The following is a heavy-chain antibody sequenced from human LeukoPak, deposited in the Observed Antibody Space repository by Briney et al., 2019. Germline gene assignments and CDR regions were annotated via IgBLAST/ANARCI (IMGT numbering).Heavy chain of an antibody. J-gene: IGHJ5*02. CDR2: INPNSGGT. D-gene: IGHD2-15*01. CDR3: ARDLPYCSGGSCYAGEGWFDP. Sequence: GASVKVSCKASGYTFTGYYMHWVRQAPGQGLEWMGWINPNSGGTNYAQKFQGRVTMTGDTSISTAYMDLSSLRSDDTAVYYCARDLPYCSGGSCYAGEGWFDPWGQGTLVTVSS. V-gene: IGHV1-2*02. CDR1: GYTFTGYY.